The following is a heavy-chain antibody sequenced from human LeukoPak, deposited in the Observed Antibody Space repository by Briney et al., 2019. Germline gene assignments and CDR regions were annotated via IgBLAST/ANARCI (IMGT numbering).Heavy chain of an antibody. D-gene: IGHD2-2*01. CDR2: ISSRSDTI. Sequence: GGSLRLSCAASGFNFNIYHMNWVRQAPGKGLEWLSSISSRSDTIYYADSVRGRFTLSRDNAENSLYLQMRGLTDEDTAVYYCAREWQYAPDYWGQGTLVTVSS. V-gene: IGHV3-48*02. CDR1: GFNFNIYH. J-gene: IGHJ4*02. CDR3: AREWQYAPDY.